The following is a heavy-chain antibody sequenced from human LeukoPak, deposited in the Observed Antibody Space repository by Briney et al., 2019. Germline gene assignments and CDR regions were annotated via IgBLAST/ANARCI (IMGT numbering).Heavy chain of an antibody. D-gene: IGHD1-26*01. V-gene: IGHV4-38-2*01. CDR1: GYSITSGYY. CDR2: IYHSGST. Sequence: SETLSLTCAVSGYSITSGYYWGWIRQPPGKGLEWIGSIYHSGSTYYNPSLKSRVTIAVDTSKNQFSLKLSSVTAADTAVYYCARHSVGATQYRLFDYWGQGTLVTASS. J-gene: IGHJ4*02. CDR3: ARHSVGATQYRLFDY.